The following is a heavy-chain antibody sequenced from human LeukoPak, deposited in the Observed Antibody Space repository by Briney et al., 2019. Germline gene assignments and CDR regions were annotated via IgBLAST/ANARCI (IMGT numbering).Heavy chain of an antibody. CDR1: GSSLDNYA. D-gene: IGHD6-13*01. V-gene: IGHV3-48*04. CDR3: AGDPSVGSTWYYYVDV. J-gene: IGHJ6*03. Sequence: GGSLRLSCEASGSSLDNYAMSWVRQAPGKGLEYIAYISRSSLAINYAESVRGRFIVSRDNARNSLYLQMNGLRADDTAVYHCAGDPSVGSTWYYYVDVWAKGPRSPSP. CDR2: ISRSSLAI.